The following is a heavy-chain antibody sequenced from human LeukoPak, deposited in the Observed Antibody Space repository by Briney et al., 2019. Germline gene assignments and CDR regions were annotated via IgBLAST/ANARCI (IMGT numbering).Heavy chain of an antibody. V-gene: IGHV3-23*01. D-gene: IGHD6-19*01. CDR2: ISLNGETT. Sequence: GGSLSPSCAVSGFSFSSFGMSWVRQAPGKGLEWISAISLNGETTWYADSVKGRFTISRDNSKNTHYLQLTSLRAEDTAVYYCAQGFSSGWYPYWGQGSLVSVSS. J-gene: IGHJ4*02. CDR3: AQGFSSGWYPY. CDR1: GFSFSSFG.